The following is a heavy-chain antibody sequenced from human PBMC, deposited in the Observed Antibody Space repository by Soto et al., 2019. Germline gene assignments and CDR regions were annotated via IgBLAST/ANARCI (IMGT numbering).Heavy chain of an antibody. Sequence: GGSLRLSCVASGFTFSSYSMNWVRQAPGKGLEWVSYISSSSSTIYYADSVKGRFTISRDNAKNSLYLQMNSLRAEDTAVYCCARDKEVPDDSSAYYYMDVWGKGTTVTVSS. CDR2: ISSSSSTI. J-gene: IGHJ6*03. CDR3: ARDKEVPDDSSAYYYMDV. CDR1: GFTFSSYS. V-gene: IGHV3-48*01. D-gene: IGHD4-4*01.